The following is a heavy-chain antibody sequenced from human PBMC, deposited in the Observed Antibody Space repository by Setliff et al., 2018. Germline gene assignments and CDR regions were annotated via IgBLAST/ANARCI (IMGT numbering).Heavy chain of an antibody. V-gene: IGHV3-9*01. D-gene: IGHD2-21*01. CDR1: GFTFSSYA. J-gene: IGHJ4*02. Sequence: PGGSLRLSCAASGFTFSSYAMHWVRQAPGKGLEWVSGISWNSGSIGYVDSVKGRFTISRDNAKNSLYLQMNSLRAEDTAVYYCASTASCSYWGQGTLVTVSS. CDR3: ASTASCSY. CDR2: ISWNSGSI.